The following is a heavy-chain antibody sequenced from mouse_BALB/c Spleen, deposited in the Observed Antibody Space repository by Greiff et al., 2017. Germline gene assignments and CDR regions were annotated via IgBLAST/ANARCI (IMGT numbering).Heavy chain of an antibody. Sequence: QVQLKESGPGLVQPSQSLSITCTVSGFSLTSYGVHWVRQSPGKGLEWLGVIWSGGSTDYNAAFISRLSISKDNSKSQVFFKMNSLQADDTAIYYCARNWESYDALAMDYWGQGTSVTVSS. CDR3: ARNWESYDALAMDY. CDR1: GFSLTSYG. V-gene: IGHV2-4-1*01. D-gene: IGHD2-12*01. J-gene: IGHJ4*01. CDR2: IWSGGST.